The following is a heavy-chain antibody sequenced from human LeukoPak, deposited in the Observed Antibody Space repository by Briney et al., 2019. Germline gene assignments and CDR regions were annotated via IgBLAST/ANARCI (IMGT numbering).Heavy chain of an antibody. CDR1: GFTVSSNY. Sequence: AGGSLRLSCAASGFTVSSNYMSWVRQAPGKGLDWVSVVYSGGSTYYADSVKGRFTISRDNSKNTLYLQMNSLRAEDTAVYYCARISVTSSGFDYWGQGTLVTVSS. D-gene: IGHD2-2*01. J-gene: IGHJ4*02. CDR3: ARISVTSSGFDY. CDR2: VYSGGST. V-gene: IGHV3-66*01.